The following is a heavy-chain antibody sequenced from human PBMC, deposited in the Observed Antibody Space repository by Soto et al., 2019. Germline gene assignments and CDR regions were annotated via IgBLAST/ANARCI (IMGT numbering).Heavy chain of an antibody. D-gene: IGHD3-22*01. J-gene: IGHJ4*02. Sequence: SVNDSCKASGGTFSSYAISWVRQAPGQGLEWMGGIIPIFGTANYAQKFQGRVTITADESTSTAYMELSSLRSEDTAVYYCALPGYYYDSSGTMFDYWGKGTLVTVS. V-gene: IGHV1-69*13. CDR3: ALPGYYYDSSGTMFDY. CDR2: IIPIFGTA. CDR1: GGTFSSYA.